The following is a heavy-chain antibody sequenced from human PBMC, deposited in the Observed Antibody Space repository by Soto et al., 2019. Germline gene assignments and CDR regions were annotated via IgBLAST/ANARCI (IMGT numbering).Heavy chain of an antibody. V-gene: IGHV3-30*03. CDR3: ATKIVAATSDY. J-gene: IGHJ4*02. D-gene: IGHD2-15*01. CDR2: MSYGGSNK. Sequence: HVHLVESGGAVVQPGRSLRLSCAASGFTFSSYDMHWVRQTPGKGLEWVAVMSYGGSNKYYADSVKGRFTISRDNSKNTLYLQMNSLRSEDTAVYYCATKIVAATSDYWGQGTLVTVSS. CDR1: GFTFSSYD.